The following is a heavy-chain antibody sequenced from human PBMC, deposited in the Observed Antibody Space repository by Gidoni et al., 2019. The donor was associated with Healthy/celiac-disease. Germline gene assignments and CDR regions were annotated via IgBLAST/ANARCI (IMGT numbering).Heavy chain of an antibody. CDR3: ARDYGQNWFDP. D-gene: IGHD3-16*01. V-gene: IGHV1-3*01. CDR1: GYTFTSYD. J-gene: IGHJ5*02. Sequence: QVQLVQSGAEVKKPGASVKVSCKDSGYTFTSYDMHCVRQAPGQRLEWMGWINAGNGNTKNSRKFQGRVTITRDTSARTAYMELSSLRSEDTAVYYCARDYGQNWFDPWGQGTLVTVSS. CDR2: INAGNGNT.